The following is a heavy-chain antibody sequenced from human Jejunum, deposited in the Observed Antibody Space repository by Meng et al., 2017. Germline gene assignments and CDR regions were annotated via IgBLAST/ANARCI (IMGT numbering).Heavy chain of an antibody. V-gene: IGHV4-4*07. J-gene: IGHJ4*02. CDR1: GDSISNYY. D-gene: IGHD3-10*01. Sequence: SETLSLTCTVSGDSISNYYLNWIRQPAGKGLEWIGRVYTSGSTDQNASLKSRVTMSVDTSRNQLSLKLTSVTAADTAVYYCARELGSSPIRGVLPRFDYWGQGTLVTVSS. CDR2: VYTSGST. CDR3: ARELGSSPIRGVLPRFDY.